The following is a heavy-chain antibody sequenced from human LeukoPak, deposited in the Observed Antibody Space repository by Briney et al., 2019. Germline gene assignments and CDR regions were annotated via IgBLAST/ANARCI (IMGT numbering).Heavy chain of an antibody. CDR2: IIPILGIA. CDR3: ARSYRAGPEDY. D-gene: IGHD3-16*02. J-gene: IGHJ4*02. Sequence: SVKVSCKASGGTFSSYAISWVRQAPGQGLEWMGRIIPILGIANYAQKFQGRVTITADKSTSTAYMELSSLRSEDTAVYYCARSYRAGPEDYWGQGTLVTVSS. CDR1: GGTFSSYA. V-gene: IGHV1-69*04.